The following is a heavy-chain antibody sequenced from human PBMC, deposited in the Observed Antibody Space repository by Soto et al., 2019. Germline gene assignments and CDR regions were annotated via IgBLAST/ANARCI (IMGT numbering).Heavy chain of an antibody. Sequence: LRLSCAASGFTFDDYTMHWVRQAPGKGLEWVSLISWDGGSTYYADSVKGRFTISRDNSKNSLYLQMNSLRTEDTALYYCAKDISGSGSSGMDVWGQGTTVTVSS. D-gene: IGHD3-10*01. CDR2: ISWDGGST. J-gene: IGHJ6*02. CDR3: AKDISGSGSSGMDV. V-gene: IGHV3-43*01. CDR1: GFTFDDYT.